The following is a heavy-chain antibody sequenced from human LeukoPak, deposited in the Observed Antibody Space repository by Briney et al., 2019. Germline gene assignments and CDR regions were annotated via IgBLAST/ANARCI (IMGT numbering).Heavy chain of an antibody. CDR3: AKDRAVWGSSHSYYFDY. Sequence: GGSLRLSCAASGFTFSSYGMHWVRQAPGKGLEWVAFIRYDGSNKYYADSVKGRFTISRDNSKSTLYLQMNSLRAEDTAVYYCAKDRAVWGSSHSYYFDYWGQGTLVTVSS. V-gene: IGHV3-30*02. CDR1: GFTFSSYG. J-gene: IGHJ4*02. CDR2: IRYDGSNK. D-gene: IGHD1-26*01.